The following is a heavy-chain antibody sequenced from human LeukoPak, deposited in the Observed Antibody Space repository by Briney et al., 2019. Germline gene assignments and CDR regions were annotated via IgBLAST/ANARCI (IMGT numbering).Heavy chain of an antibody. V-gene: IGHV3-30*04. J-gene: IGHJ4*02. CDR2: ISYDGSNK. Sequence: PGRSLRLSCAASGFTFSSYAMHWVRQAPGKGLEWVAVISYDGSNKYYADSVKGRFTISRDNSKNTLYLQMNSLRAEDTAVYYCAKVGSVWRYYFDYWGQGTLVTVSS. CDR3: AKVGSVWRYYFDY. D-gene: IGHD6-19*01. CDR1: GFTFSSYA.